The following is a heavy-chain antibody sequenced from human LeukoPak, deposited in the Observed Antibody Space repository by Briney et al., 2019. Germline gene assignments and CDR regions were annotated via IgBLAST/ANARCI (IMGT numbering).Heavy chain of an antibody. CDR2: ISYDGSNQ. D-gene: IGHD3-10*01. CDR3: AKPFYYGSGTYPFDY. J-gene: IGHJ4*02. CDR1: GFTVSSNY. Sequence: PGGSLRLSCAASGFTVSSNYMSWVRQAPGKGLEWVAIISYDGSNQYYVDSVKGRFTISRDNSNNTLYLQMDSLRADDTAVYYCAKPFYYGSGTYPFDYWGQRALVTVSS. V-gene: IGHV3-30*18.